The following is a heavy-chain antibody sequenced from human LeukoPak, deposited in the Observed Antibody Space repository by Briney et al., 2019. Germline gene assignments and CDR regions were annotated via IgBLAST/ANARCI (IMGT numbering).Heavy chain of an antibody. V-gene: IGHV4-59*01. CDR2: IYYSGST. CDR3: ARAPNPDSFDD. D-gene: IGHD2-8*01. CDR1: SGSIRTSY. J-gene: IGHJ4*02. Sequence: SETLSLTCTVSSGSIRTSYCSWIRQPPGKGLEWIGYIYYSGSTNYNPSLKSRVTISVDTSRNQFSLKLSSVTAADTAVYYCARAPNPDSFDDWGQGTLVTVSS.